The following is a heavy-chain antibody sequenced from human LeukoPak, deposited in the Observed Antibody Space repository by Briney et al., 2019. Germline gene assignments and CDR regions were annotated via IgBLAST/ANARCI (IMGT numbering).Heavy chain of an antibody. V-gene: IGHV3-7*01. D-gene: IGHD2-2*02. J-gene: IGHJ4*02. Sequence: GGSLRLSCAASEFTFSSYWMSWVRQAPGKGLEWVANIKQDGSEKYYVDPVKGRFTISRDNAKNSLYLQMNSLRAEDTAVYYCARDRPKYCSSTSCYRPVDYWGQGTLVTVSS. CDR2: IKQDGSEK. CDR3: ARDRPKYCSSTSCYRPVDY. CDR1: EFTFSSYW.